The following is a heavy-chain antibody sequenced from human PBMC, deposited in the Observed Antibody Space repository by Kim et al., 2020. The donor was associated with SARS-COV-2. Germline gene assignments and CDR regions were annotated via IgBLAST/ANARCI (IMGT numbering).Heavy chain of an antibody. Sequence: KYYGDSVKGRFTSSRDNSNNTLFLNMHSLTAEDTAVYYCVRDLRSFYFDFWGQGTPVTVSS. V-gene: IGHV3-33*01. CDR2: K. J-gene: IGHJ4*02. CDR3: VRDLRSFYFDF.